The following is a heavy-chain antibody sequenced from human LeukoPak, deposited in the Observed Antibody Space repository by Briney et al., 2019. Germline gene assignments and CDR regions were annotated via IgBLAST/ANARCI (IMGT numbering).Heavy chain of an antibody. J-gene: IGHJ4*02. V-gene: IGHV3-48*03. CDR3: AKGVASTWYYFDF. CDR2: ISSSGSTI. CDR1: GFTFSSYE. Sequence: GGSLRLSCAASGFTFSSYEMNWVRQAPGKGLEWVSYISSSGSTIYYADSVKGRFTISRDNSKNTLFLQMNNMRAEDTAVYYCAKGVASTWYYFDFWGQETLVTVFS. D-gene: IGHD2/OR15-2a*01.